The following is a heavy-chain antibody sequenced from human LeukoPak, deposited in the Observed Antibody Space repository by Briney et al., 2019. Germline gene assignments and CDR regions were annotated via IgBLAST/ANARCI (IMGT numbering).Heavy chain of an antibody. Sequence: PGESLKISCKGSGYSFTSYWIGWVRQMPGKGLEWMGIIYPGDSDTRYSPSFQGQVTISADKSISTAYLQWSSLKASDTAMYYCARVPLGIAAAGTPDYWGQGTLVTVSS. D-gene: IGHD6-13*01. V-gene: IGHV5-51*01. CDR2: IYPGDSDT. CDR1: GYSFTSYW. J-gene: IGHJ4*02. CDR3: ARVPLGIAAAGTPDY.